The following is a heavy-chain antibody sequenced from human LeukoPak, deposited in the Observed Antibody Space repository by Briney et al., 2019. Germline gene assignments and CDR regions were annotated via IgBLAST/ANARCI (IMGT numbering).Heavy chain of an antibody. CDR3: ARVVNYYDSSGYWVDV. J-gene: IGHJ6*02. CDR2: IYYSGST. D-gene: IGHD3-22*01. Sequence: LSLTCTVSGGSISSGGYYWSWIRQHPGKGLEWIGYIYYSGSTYYNPSLKSRVTISVDTSKNQFSLKLSSVTAADTAVYYCARVVNYYDSSGYWVDVWGQGTTVTVSS. CDR1: GGSISSGGYY. V-gene: IGHV4-31*03.